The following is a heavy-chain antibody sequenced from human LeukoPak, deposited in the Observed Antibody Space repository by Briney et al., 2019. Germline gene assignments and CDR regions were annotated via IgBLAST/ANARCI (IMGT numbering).Heavy chain of an antibody. CDR1: GFSFSTYA. CDR2: LSGNGNTI. V-gene: IGHV3-23*01. CDR3: AKALYGGHDY. D-gene: IGHD4-23*01. Sequence: GGSLRLSCAASGFSFSTYAMSWVRQDPGKGVECVSALSGNGNTIYYADSVKGRFTISRDNSKNTLSLQMNSLRAEDTAVYYCAKALYGGHDYWGQGTLVTVSS. J-gene: IGHJ4*02.